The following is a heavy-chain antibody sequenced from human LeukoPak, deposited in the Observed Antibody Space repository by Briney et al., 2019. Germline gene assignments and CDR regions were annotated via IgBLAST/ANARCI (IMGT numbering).Heavy chain of an antibody. CDR3: AITVVVIDEPKIDY. Sequence: SETLSLTCTVSGGSISSYYWSWIRQPPGKGLEWIGYIYYSGSTNYNPSLKSRVTISVDTSKNQFSLKLSSVTAADTAVYYCAITVVVIDEPKIDYWGQGTLVTVSS. CDR1: GGSISSYY. D-gene: IGHD3-22*01. CDR2: IYYSGST. J-gene: IGHJ4*02. V-gene: IGHV4-59*12.